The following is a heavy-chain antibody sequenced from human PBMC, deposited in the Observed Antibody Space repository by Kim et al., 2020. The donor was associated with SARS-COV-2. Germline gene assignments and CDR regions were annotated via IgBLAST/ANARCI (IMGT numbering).Heavy chain of an antibody. CDR2: IYSSGGA. CDR1: GGSISSGSYY. J-gene: IGHJ4*02. V-gene: IGHV4-61*02. D-gene: IGHD5-12*01. CDR3: ARAGYSGYDLGY. Sequence: SETLSLTCTVSGGSISSGSYYWSWIRQPAGKGLEWIGRIYSSGGANYNPSLKSRVTMSADTSRNRFPLKLTSVTAADTAVYYCARAGYSGYDLGYWGQGTLVTVSS.